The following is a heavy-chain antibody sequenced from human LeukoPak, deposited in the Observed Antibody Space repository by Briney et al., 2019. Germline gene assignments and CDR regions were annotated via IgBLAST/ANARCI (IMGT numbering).Heavy chain of an antibody. CDR3: ARVTTGGYYNC. CDR2: IYTSGST. CDR1: VGSISSGSYY. J-gene: IGHJ4*02. V-gene: IGHV4-61*02. Sequence: SETLSLTCTVPVGSISSGSYYWSWIRQPAGKGLEWIGRIYTSGSTNYNPSLKSRVTISVDTSKNQFSLKLSSVTAADTAVYYCARVTTGGYYNCWGQGTLVTVSS. D-gene: IGHD3-22*01.